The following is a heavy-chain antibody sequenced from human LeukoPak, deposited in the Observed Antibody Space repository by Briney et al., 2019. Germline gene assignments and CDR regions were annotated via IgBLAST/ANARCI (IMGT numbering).Heavy chain of an antibody. CDR3: ATRSGWYLRSFDY. Sequence: GGSLRLSCAASGFTFSSCWMSWVRQAPGKGLEWVASIKQDGSEKYYVDSVKGRFTISRDNAKNSLYLKMNRLRGEDTAVYYCATRSGWYLRSFDYWGQGTLVTVSS. D-gene: IGHD6-19*01. V-gene: IGHV3-7*01. CDR2: IKQDGSEK. CDR1: GFTFSSCW. J-gene: IGHJ4*02.